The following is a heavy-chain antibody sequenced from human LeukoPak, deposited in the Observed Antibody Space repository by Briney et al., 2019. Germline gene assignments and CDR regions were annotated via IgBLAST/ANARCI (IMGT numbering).Heavy chain of an antibody. V-gene: IGHV4-59*01. CDR1: GGSISSYY. J-gene: IGHJ4*02. D-gene: IGHD6-19*01. Sequence: SETLSLTCTVSGGSISSYYWSWIRQPPGKGLEWIGYIYCSGSTNYNPSLKSRVTISVDTSKNQFSLKLSSVTAADTAVYYCARDSRSGWYGNYFDYWGQGTLVTVSS. CDR3: ARDSRSGWYGNYFDY. CDR2: IYCSGST.